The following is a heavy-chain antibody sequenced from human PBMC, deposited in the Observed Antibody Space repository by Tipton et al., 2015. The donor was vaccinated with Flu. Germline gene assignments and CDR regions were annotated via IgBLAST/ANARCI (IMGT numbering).Heavy chain of an antibody. CDR2: IYYSAST. CDR3: ARDYDILTGPGAVDI. V-gene: IGHV4-39*07. J-gene: IGHJ3*02. Sequence: LRLSCTVSGGSISSSSYYWGWIRQPPGKGLEWIGSIYYSASTYYNPSLKSRVTISVDTSKNQFSLKLSSVTAADTAVYYCARDYDILTGPGAVDIWGQGTMVTVSS. D-gene: IGHD3-9*01. CDR1: GGSISSSSYY.